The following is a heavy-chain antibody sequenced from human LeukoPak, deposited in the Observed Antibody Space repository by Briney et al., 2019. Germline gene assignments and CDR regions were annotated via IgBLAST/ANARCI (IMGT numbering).Heavy chain of an antibody. CDR3: ARGGDSGYDLGWFDP. CDR1: GGSFSGYY. J-gene: IGHJ5*02. D-gene: IGHD5-12*01. V-gene: IGHV4-34*01. CDR2: INHSGST. Sequence: SETLSLTCAVYGGSFSGYYWSWIRQPPGKGLEWIGEINHSGSTNYNPSLKSRVTISVDTSKNQFSLKLSSVTAADTAVYYCARGGDSGYDLGWFDPWGQGTLVTVSS.